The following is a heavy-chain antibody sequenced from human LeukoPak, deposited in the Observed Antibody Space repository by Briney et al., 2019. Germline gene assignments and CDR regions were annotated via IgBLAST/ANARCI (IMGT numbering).Heavy chain of an antibody. CDR3: ARGSSTRVYYYYYMDV. Sequence: ASVKVSCKASGYNFVGYYVHWVRQAPGQGLEWMGWTNPKNGETRYAQKFQGRVTMTRDTSISTAYMEVSRVRSDDTAMYYCARGSSTRVYYYYYMDVWGKGTTVTVSS. J-gene: IGHJ6*03. V-gene: IGHV1-2*02. CDR2: TNPKNGET. CDR1: GYNFVGYY. D-gene: IGHD6-6*01.